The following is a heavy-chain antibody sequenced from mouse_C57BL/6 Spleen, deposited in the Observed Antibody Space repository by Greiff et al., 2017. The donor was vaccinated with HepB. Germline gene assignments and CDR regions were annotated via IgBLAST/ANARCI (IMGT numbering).Heavy chain of an antibody. D-gene: IGHD2-5*01. CDR2: ISDGGSYT. CDR1: GFTFSSYA. J-gene: IGHJ3*01. CDR3: ARSYYSNYGFAY. V-gene: IGHV5-4*01. Sequence: EVQRVESGGGLVKPGGSLKLSCAASGFTFSSYAMSWVRQTPEKRLEWVATISDGGSYTYYPDNVKGRFTISRDNAKNNLYLHMSHLKSEDTAIYYCARSYYSNYGFAYWGQGTLVTVSA.